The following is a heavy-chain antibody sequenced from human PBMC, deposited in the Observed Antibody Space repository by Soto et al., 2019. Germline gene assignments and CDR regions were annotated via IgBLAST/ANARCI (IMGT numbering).Heavy chain of an antibody. CDR1: GFTFSSYS. J-gene: IGHJ3*02. V-gene: IGHV3-21*01. CDR3: AREGDLYVSGTYDAFDM. D-gene: IGHD3-10*01. CDR2: ISRSSRYI. Sequence: GSLRLSCAASGFTFSSYSMNWVRQAPGKGPEWVSSISRSSRYIYYADSVKGRFTISRDNAKDSLYLQMNSLRAEDTAVYYCAREGDLYVSGTYDAFDMWGQGTMVTVSS.